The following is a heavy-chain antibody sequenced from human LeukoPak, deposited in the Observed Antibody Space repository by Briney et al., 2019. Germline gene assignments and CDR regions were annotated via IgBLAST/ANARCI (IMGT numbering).Heavy chain of an antibody. V-gene: IGHV3-23*01. D-gene: IGHD6-13*01. Sequence: GGSLRLSCAASGFTFSSYAMTWVRQASGKGLAWVSAIRGSGTGTYYADSVKGRFTISRDNSKNTLYLHMNSLRAEDTAKYYCAKHNGAAAGVPYYFDSWGQGTLATVSS. CDR2: IRGSGTGT. CDR3: AKHNGAAAGVPYYFDS. CDR1: GFTFSSYA. J-gene: IGHJ4*02.